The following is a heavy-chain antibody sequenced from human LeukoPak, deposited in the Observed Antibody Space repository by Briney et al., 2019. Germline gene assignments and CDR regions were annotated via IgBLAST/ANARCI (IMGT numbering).Heavy chain of an antibody. CDR1: GFTFSSCA. CDR3: AKANSGSYLDYFDS. J-gene: IGHJ4*02. Sequence: GRSLRLSCAASGFTFSSCAMSWVRQAPGRGLEWVSTISHTGGSTHYADSVKGRFTISRDNSKNTVYLQVNTVRADDTAVYYCAKANSGSYLDYFDSWGQGTLVTVSS. V-gene: IGHV3-23*01. CDR2: ISHTGGST. D-gene: IGHD1-26*01.